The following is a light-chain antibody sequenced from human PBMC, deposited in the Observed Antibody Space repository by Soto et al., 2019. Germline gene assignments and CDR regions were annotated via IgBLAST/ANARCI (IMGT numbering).Light chain of an antibody. CDR2: EVS. J-gene: IGLJ1*01. Sequence: LTQPASVSGSPGQSITISCTGTSSDVGGYNYVSWYQQHPGKAPKLMIYEVSNRPSGVSNRFSGSKSGNTASLTISGLQAEDEADYYCSSYTSSRNVFGTGTKVTVL. CDR1: SSDVGGYNY. V-gene: IGLV2-14*01. CDR3: SSYTSSRNV.